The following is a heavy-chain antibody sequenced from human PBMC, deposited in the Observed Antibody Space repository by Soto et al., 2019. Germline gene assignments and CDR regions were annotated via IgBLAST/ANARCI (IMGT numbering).Heavy chain of an antibody. J-gene: IGHJ6*02. CDR2: IYYSGST. Sequence: PSETLSLTCTVSGGSVSSSSYYWGWIRQPPGKGLEWIGSIYYSGSTYYNPSLESRVTISVDTSKNQFSLKLASVTAADTAVYYCVRPFGDYDSSDYWAMDVWGQGTTVTVSS. CDR3: VRPFGDYDSSDYWAMDV. V-gene: IGHV4-39*01. D-gene: IGHD3-22*01. CDR1: GGSVSSSSYY.